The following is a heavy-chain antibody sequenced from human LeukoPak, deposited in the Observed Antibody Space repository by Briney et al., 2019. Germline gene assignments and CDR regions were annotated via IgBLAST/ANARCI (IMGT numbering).Heavy chain of an antibody. J-gene: IGHJ4*02. V-gene: IGHV3-7*05. CDR1: GFTFNNYW. CDR3: ARDSPRPKPATAPYY. D-gene: IGHD2-21*02. Sequence: AGSLRLSCVASGFTFNNYWMSWVRQAPGKGLEWVANIKQDGSEKYYVDSVKGRFTISRDNAKYSLYLQVNNLTAEDTAIYYCARDSPRPKPATAPYYWGQGTLVTVSS. CDR2: IKQDGSEK.